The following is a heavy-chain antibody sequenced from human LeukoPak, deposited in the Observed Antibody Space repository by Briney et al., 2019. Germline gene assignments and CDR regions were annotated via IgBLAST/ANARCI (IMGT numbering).Heavy chain of an antibody. CDR2: IYPGDSDT. D-gene: IGHD1-26*01. Sequence: GESLKISCKGSGYIFTSYWIAWVRQMPGKGLEWMGIIYPGDSDTRYSPSFQGQVTISADKSISTAYLQWSSLKASDTAMYYCARRSGSFQGDYNFXXWGQGTLVTV. CDR3: ARRSGSFQGDYNFXX. J-gene: IGHJ4*02. CDR1: GYIFTSYW. V-gene: IGHV5-51*01.